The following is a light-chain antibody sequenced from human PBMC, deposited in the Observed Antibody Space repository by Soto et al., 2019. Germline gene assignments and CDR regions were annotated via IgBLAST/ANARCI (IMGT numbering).Light chain of an antibody. Sequence: QSVLTQPPSASGSPGQSVTISCTGTSSDVGGYNYVSWYQQHPGKAPRLMIYEVTKRPSGVPGRFSGSKSGNTASLTVSGLQAEDEADYYCSSHAGINNVVFGGGTKLTVL. CDR2: EVT. V-gene: IGLV2-8*01. CDR1: SSDVGGYNY. J-gene: IGLJ3*02. CDR3: SSHAGINNVV.